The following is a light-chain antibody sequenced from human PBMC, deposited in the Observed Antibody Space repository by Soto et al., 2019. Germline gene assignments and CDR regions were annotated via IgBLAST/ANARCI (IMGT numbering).Light chain of an antibody. CDR1: QSVNSW. Sequence: DIQMTQSPSTLSAFVGDRVTITCRASQSVNSWLAWYQQRPGKAPKLLIYDASTLESGVPLRFRGSGSGTEFTLTISSLQPDDFATYYCHQYNSYHTFGGGTKVDIK. V-gene: IGKV1-5*01. J-gene: IGKJ4*01. CDR2: DAS. CDR3: HQYNSYHT.